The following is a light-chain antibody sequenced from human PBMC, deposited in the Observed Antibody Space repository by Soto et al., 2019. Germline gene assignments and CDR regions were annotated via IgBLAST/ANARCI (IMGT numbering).Light chain of an antibody. CDR3: QQDNSYPLT. CDR2: EAS. CDR1: QSISSW. J-gene: IGKJ4*01. Sequence: DIQMTQSPSTLSASVGDRVTITCRASQSISSWLSWYQQKPGKAPKLLIHEASSLESGVPSRFSGCGSETEFTLTISSLQPDDFATYYCQQDNSYPLTFGGGTKVEIK. V-gene: IGKV1-5*03.